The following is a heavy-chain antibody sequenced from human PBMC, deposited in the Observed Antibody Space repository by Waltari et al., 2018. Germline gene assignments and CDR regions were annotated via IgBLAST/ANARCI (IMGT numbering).Heavy chain of an antibody. CDR2: ISGSADGP. CDR1: GFTFSDYA. J-gene: IGHJ4*02. Sequence: GFTFSDYAMSWVRQAPGKGLEWVSAISGSADGPYYAESVKGRFTIPRDNSKNTLYLQMNSLRVEDTAVYYCEKDWRRRIDYLDWLLFALDQWGQGTLVTVSS. V-gene: IGHV3-23*01. D-gene: IGHD3-9*01. CDR3: EKDWRRRIDYLDWLLFALDQ.